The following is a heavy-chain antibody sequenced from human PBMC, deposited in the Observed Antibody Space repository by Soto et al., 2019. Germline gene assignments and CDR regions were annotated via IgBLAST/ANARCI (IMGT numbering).Heavy chain of an antibody. J-gene: IGHJ4*02. CDR2: IYYSGST. V-gene: IGHV4-39*01. CDR1: GGSISSSSYY. D-gene: IGHD3-10*01. CDR3: AIHELLWFGELLSTIPPYFDY. Sequence: PSETLSLTCTVSGGSISSSSYYWGWIRQPPGKGLEWIGSIYYSGSTYYNPSLKSRVTISVDTSKNQFSLKLSSVTAADTAVYYCAIHELLWFGELLSTIPPYFDYWGQGTLVTVSS.